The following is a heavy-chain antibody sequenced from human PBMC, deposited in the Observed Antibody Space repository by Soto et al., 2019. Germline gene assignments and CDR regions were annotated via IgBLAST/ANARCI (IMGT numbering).Heavy chain of an antibody. CDR3: VTSAAGNLYYYYYYMDV. Sequence: ASVKVSCTASGYTFTSYDINWVRQATGQGFEWMGWMNPNSGNTGYAQKFQGRVTMTRNTSISTAYMELSSLRSEDTAVYYCVTSAAGNLYYYYYYMDVWGKGTTVTVSS. CDR1: GYTFTSYD. J-gene: IGHJ6*03. D-gene: IGHD6-13*01. V-gene: IGHV1-8*01. CDR2: MNPNSGNT.